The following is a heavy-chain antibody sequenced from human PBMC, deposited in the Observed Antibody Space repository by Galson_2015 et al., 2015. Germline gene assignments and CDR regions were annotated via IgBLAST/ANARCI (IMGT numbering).Heavy chain of an antibody. Sequence: SLRLSCAASGFTFSSYGMHWVRQAPGKGLEWVAVISYDGSNKYYADSVKGRFTISRDNSKNTLYLQMNSLRAEDTAVYYCAKPVERDYVSGSYYSTQKDYWGQGTLVTVSS. CDR2: ISYDGSNK. CDR3: AKPVERDYVSGSYYSTQKDY. V-gene: IGHV3-30*18. J-gene: IGHJ4*02. CDR1: GFTFSSYG. D-gene: IGHD3-10*01.